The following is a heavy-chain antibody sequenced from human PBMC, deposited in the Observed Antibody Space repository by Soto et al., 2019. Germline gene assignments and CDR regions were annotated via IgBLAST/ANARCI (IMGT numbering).Heavy chain of an antibody. CDR1: GGSFSGYY. Sequence: TLSLTCAVCGGSFSGYYWSWIRQPPGKGLDWIGEVNHSGSTNYNPSLKSRVTISVDTSKNQFSLKLSSVTAADTAVYYCARDCSGGSCYSGGKYYYYGMDVWGQGTTVTVSS. CDR3: ARDCSGGSCYSGGKYYYYGMDV. CDR2: VNHSGST. D-gene: IGHD2-15*01. J-gene: IGHJ6*02. V-gene: IGHV4-34*01.